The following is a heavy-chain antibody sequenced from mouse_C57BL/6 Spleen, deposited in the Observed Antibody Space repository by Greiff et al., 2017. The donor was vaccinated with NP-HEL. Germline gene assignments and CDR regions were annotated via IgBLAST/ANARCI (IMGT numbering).Heavy chain of an antibody. J-gene: IGHJ1*03. CDR3: AKNYYYGSSPNWYFDV. V-gene: IGHV1-22*01. CDR2: INPNNGGT. D-gene: IGHD1-1*01. CDR1: GYTFTDYN. Sequence: VQLQQSGPELVKPGASVKMSCKASGYTFTDYNMHWVKQSHGKSLEWIGYINPNNGGTSYNQKFKGKATLTVNKSSSTAYMELRSLTSEDSAVYYCAKNYYYGSSPNWYFDVWGTGTTVTVSS.